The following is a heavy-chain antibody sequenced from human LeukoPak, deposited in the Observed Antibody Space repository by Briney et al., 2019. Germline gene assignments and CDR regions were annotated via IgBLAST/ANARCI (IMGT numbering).Heavy chain of an antibody. CDR3: ASFRSTPRTDY. V-gene: IGHV1-2*06. CDR2: INLNSGGT. D-gene: IGHD2-15*01. CDR1: GYTFTGYY. J-gene: IGHJ4*02. Sequence: ASVKVSCKASGYTFTGYYMHWVRQAPGQGLEWMGRINLNSGGTNYAQKFQGRVTMTRDTSISTAYMELSRLRSDDTAVYYCASFRSTPRTDYWGQGTLVTVSS.